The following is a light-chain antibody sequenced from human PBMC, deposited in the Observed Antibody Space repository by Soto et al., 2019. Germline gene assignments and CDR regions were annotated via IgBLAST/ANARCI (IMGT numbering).Light chain of an antibody. J-gene: IGLJ1*01. CDR2: EVN. CDR3: SSYAGSSNV. CDR1: SSDVGGYNY. V-gene: IGLV2-8*01. Sequence: QSALTQPPSASGSPGQSVAISCTGTSSDVGGYNYVSWYQQHPGKAPKLMIYEVNKRPSGVPDRFSGSKSGNTASLTVSGRQAEEEADYYCSSYAGSSNVFGTGTQLTVL.